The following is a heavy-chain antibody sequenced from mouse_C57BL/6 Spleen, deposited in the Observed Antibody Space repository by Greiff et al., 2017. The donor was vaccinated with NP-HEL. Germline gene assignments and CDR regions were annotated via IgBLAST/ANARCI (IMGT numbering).Heavy chain of an antibody. D-gene: IGHD2-2*01. CDR2: IYPGSGST. J-gene: IGHJ2*01. CDR3: ARSSMVTPYFDY. Sequence: QVQHQQPGAELVKPGASVKMSCKASGYTFTSYWITWVKQRPGQGLEWIGDIYPGSGSTNYNEKFKSKATLTVDTSSSTAYMQLSSLTSEDSAVYYCARSSMVTPYFDYWGQGTTLTVSS. CDR1: GYTFTSYW. V-gene: IGHV1-55*01.